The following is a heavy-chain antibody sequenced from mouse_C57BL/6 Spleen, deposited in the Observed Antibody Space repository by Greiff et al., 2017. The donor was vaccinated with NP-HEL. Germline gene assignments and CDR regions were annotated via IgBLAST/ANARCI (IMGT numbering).Heavy chain of an antibody. D-gene: IGHD2-5*01. CDR3: ARDKYYSNRGYYAMDY. V-gene: IGHV5-4*01. CDR2: ISDGGSYT. Sequence: EVKVVESGGGLVKPGGSLKLSCAASGFTFSSYAMSWVRQTPEKRLEWVATISDGGSYTYYPDNVKGRFTISRDNAKNNLYLQMSHLKSEDTAMYYCARDKYYSNRGYYAMDYWGQGTSVTVSS. CDR1: GFTFSSYA. J-gene: IGHJ4*01.